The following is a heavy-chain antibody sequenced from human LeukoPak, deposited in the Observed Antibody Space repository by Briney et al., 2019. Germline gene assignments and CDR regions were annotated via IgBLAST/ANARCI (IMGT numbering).Heavy chain of an antibody. Sequence: SGPTLVNPTQTLTLTCTFSGFSLSTSGVGVGWIRQPPGKALEWLALIYWDDDKRYSPSLRSRLTITKDTSKNQVVLTMTNMDPVDTATYYCAHTSGSGSYYVYYFDYWGQGTLVTVSS. CDR3: AHTSGSGSYYVYYFDY. D-gene: IGHD3-10*01. CDR1: GFSLSTSGVG. V-gene: IGHV2-5*02. CDR2: IYWDDDK. J-gene: IGHJ4*02.